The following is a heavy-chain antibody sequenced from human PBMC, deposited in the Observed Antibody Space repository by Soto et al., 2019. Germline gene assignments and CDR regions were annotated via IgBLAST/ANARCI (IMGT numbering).Heavy chain of an antibody. D-gene: IGHD3-16*02. CDR3: AGRNSLASVSLNFRELSNYKWIDP. V-gene: IGHV4-39*01. CDR1: GDSITHSNYY. Sequence: QLQLQESGPGLVKPSETLSLTCTVSGDSITHSNYYWGWFRQPPGKGLEWIASIYYIGSTYYNPSLKSRVTISVDTSNNQFSLNLNSVTASDTAVYYCAGRNSLASVSLNFRELSNYKWIDPWGPGTLVTVSS. J-gene: IGHJ5*02. CDR2: IYYIGST.